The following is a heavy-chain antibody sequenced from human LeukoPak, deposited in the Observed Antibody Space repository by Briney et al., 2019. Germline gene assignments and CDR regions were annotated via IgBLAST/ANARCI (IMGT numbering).Heavy chain of an antibody. V-gene: IGHV3-23*01. CDR2: IVGSGSST. J-gene: IGHJ4*02. D-gene: IGHD3-22*01. CDR3: ARDGNYYDSSGSITLDY. CDR1: GFTFSNYA. Sequence: PGASLRLSCAASGFTFSNYAMSWVRQAPGKGLEWVSAIVGSGSSTYYADSVKGRFTISRDNSKNTLYLQMNSLRAEDTAVYYCARDGNYYDSSGSITLDYWGQGTLVTVSS.